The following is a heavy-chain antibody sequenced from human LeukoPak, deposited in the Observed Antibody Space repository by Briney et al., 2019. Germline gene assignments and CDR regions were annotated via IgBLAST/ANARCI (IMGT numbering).Heavy chain of an antibody. Sequence: ASVKVSCKDSGYTFTGYYMHWVRQAPGPGLEWMGWINPNIGGTNYVQKFQGSVTMTRNTSISTAYMELSRLRSDDTAVYYCARDLYDSSGYYCSFDYWGQGTLVTVSS. J-gene: IGHJ4*02. CDR1: GYTFTGYY. CDR3: ARDLYDSSGYYCSFDY. CDR2: INPNIGGT. V-gene: IGHV1-2*02. D-gene: IGHD3-22*01.